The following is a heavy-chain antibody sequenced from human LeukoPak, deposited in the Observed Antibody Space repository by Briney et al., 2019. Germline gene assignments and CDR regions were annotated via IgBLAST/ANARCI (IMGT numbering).Heavy chain of an antibody. CDR2: INGNGGST. Sequence: GGSLRLSCAASGFTFSTYAMSWVRQAPGKGLEWVSAINGNGGSTYYADSVKGRFTISRDNAKNSLYLQMNSLRAEDTAVYYCARDHFAIAAAGTFDYWGQGTLVTVSS. V-gene: IGHV3-23*01. D-gene: IGHD6-13*01. CDR3: ARDHFAIAAAGTFDY. J-gene: IGHJ4*02. CDR1: GFTFSTYA.